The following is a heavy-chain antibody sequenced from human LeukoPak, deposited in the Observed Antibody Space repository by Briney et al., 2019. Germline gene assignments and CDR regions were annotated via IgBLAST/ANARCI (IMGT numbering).Heavy chain of an antibody. D-gene: IGHD3-22*01. Sequence: SSETLSLTCTVSGGSISSSHYYWGWIRQTPGKGLEWIGTIYYSGTTYYNPSLESRATISEDTSKNQFSLTLRSVTAADTAVYYCARRPHYYDSSGYPNWGQGTLVTVSS. CDR2: IYYSGTT. J-gene: IGHJ4*02. CDR1: GGSISSSHYY. CDR3: ARRPHYYDSSGYPN. V-gene: IGHV4-39*01.